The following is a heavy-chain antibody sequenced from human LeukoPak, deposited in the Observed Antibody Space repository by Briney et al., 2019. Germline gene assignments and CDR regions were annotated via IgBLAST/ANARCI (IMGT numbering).Heavy chain of an antibody. D-gene: IGHD3-3*01. CDR2: INHSGST. J-gene: IGHJ4*02. V-gene: IGHV4-34*01. CDR1: GGSFSGYY. CDR3: ARGFWSGYYQRHYFDY. Sequence: SETLSLTCAVYGGSFSGYYWSWIRQPPGKGLEWIGEINHSGSTNYNPSLKSRVTISVDTSKNQFSLKLSSVTAADTAVYYCARGFWSGYYQRHYFDYWGQGTLVTVSS.